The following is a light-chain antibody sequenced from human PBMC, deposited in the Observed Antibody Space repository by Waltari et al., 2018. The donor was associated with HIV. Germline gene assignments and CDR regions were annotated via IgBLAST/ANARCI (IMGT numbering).Light chain of an antibody. CDR2: KAS. J-gene: IGKJ5*01. Sequence: DIHMTQFPSTLSAFLGDRVTITCRASQSVGSWLAWYQHKTGKAPKLLIHKASVLESGVSSRFSGSGSETEFTLIIDSLEPDDFATYYCQQYNTDPSFGQGT. CDR3: QQYNTDPS. CDR1: QSVGSW. V-gene: IGKV1-5*03.